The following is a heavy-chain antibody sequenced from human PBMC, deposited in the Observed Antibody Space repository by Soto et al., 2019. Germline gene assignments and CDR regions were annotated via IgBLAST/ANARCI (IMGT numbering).Heavy chain of an antibody. CDR3: ARGDIVARTPNWFDP. J-gene: IGHJ5*02. V-gene: IGHV1-69*01. CDR2: IIPVFGTP. CDR1: GGSLNSHA. D-gene: IGHD5-12*01. Sequence: QVQLVQSGAEVKQPGSSVKVSCKASGGSLNSHAIIWVRQAPGQGLEWMGGIIPVFGTPNHAQTFQGRVTITADESTSTAYMELSNLRSEDTAVYYCARGDIVARTPNWFDPWGQGTLVTVSS.